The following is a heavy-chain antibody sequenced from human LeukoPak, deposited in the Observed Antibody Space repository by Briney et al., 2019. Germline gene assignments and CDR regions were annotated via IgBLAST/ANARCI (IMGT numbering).Heavy chain of an antibody. D-gene: IGHD1-26*01. J-gene: IGHJ6*03. CDR2: IYYSGST. CDR1: GGSISSYY. Sequence: PSETLSLTCTVSGGSISSYYWSWIRQPPGKGLEWIGYIYYSGSTNSNPSLKRRVTISVDTSKNPFSLKLSSVTAADAAVYYCERVGESPYYYYMDVWGKGTTVTVSS. CDR3: ERVGESPYYYYMDV. V-gene: IGHV4-59*01.